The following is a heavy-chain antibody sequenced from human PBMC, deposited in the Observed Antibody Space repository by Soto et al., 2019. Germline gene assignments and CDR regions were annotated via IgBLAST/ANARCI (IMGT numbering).Heavy chain of an antibody. J-gene: IGHJ3*02. CDR1: GFTFDGYA. Sequence: GGSLRLSCAASGFTFDGYAMHWVRQAPGKGLEWVSGISWNSGSIGYADSVKGRFTISRDNAKNSLYLQMNSLRAEDTALYYCARNYQLLNDAFDIWGQGTMVTVSS. CDR3: ARNYQLLNDAFDI. CDR2: ISWNSGSI. V-gene: IGHV3-9*01. D-gene: IGHD2-2*01.